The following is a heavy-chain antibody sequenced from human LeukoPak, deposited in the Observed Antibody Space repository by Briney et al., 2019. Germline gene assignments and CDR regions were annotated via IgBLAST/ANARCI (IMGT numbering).Heavy chain of an antibody. CDR3: ARGSRYFDWLLYY. J-gene: IGHJ4*02. V-gene: IGHV1-2*04. CDR1: GYTFTGYY. D-gene: IGHD3-9*01. Sequence: EASVKVSCKPSGYTFTGYYMHWVRQAPGQGLEWMGWINPNSGGTNYAQKFQGWVTMTRDTSISTAYMELSRLRSDDTAVYYCARGSRYFDWLLYYWGQGTLVTVSS. CDR2: INPNSGGT.